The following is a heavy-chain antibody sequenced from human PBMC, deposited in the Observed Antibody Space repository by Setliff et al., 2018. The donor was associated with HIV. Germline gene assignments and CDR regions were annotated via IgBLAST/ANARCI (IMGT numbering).Heavy chain of an antibody. J-gene: IGHJ6*03. CDR2: ISPQNGKT. V-gene: IGHV1-18*01. D-gene: IGHD3-3*01. CDR1: GYDFRRYG. CDR3: ARDRGGVLQCLEWTGQYYMDV. Sequence: GASVKVSCKTSGYDFRRYGIAWVRPVPGHGLEWMGWISPQNGKTKYAQKLQGRVTLTTYTSTSTAYLGRSSLRFDDTAVYYWARDRGGVLQCLEWTGQYYMDVWGKGTTVIVSS.